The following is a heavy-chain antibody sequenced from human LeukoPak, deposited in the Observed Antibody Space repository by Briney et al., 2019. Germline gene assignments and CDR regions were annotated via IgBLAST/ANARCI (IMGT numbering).Heavy chain of an antibody. Sequence: GGSLRLSCAASGFTFSSYAMSWVRQAPGKGLEWVSAISGSGGSTYYADSVKGRFTISRDNSKNTLYLQTNSLRAEDAAVYYCTTDTWYSAGHWGQGTLVTVSS. CDR3: TTDTWYSAGH. CDR2: ISGSGGST. V-gene: IGHV3-23*01. CDR1: GFTFSSYA. D-gene: IGHD2-15*01. J-gene: IGHJ4*02.